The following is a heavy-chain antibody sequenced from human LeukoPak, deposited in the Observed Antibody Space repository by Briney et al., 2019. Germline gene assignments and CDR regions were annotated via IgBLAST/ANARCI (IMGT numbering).Heavy chain of an antibody. CDR1: GYTFTSYY. CDR3: ARGGLLTGYSSSLGV. CDR2: INPSGGST. D-gene: IGHD3-9*01. Sequence: ASVKVSCKASGYTFTSYYMHWVRQAPGQGLEWMGIINPSGGSTSYAQKFQGRVTMTRDMSTSTVYMELSSLRSEDTAVYYCARGGLLTGYSSSLGVWGQGTLVTVSS. J-gene: IGHJ4*02. V-gene: IGHV1-46*01.